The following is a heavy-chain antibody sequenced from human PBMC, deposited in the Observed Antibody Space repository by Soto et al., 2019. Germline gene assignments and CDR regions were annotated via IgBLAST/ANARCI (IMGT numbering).Heavy chain of an antibody. V-gene: IGHV3-23*01. D-gene: IGHD3-22*01. J-gene: IGHJ2*01. Sequence: EVQLLESGGGLVQPGGSLRLSCAAFGFTFTNFAMNWVRQAPGKGLEWVSGIGGRGNSTYYADSVKGRFTISRDNSKHTLYLQMDSLRAEDTAVYYCANGDISGFLNWYFDLWGRGSLVTVSS. CDR3: ANGDISGFLNWYFDL. CDR2: IGGRGNST. CDR1: GFTFTNFA.